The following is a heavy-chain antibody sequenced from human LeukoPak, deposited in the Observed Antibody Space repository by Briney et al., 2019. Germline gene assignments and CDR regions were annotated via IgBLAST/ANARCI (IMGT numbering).Heavy chain of an antibody. Sequence: SETLSLTCTVSGGSITSSSYYWGWIRQPPGRGLEWIGTIYYSGSTYYNPSLESRVSISVDTSKNQFSVKMTSVTAADTAVYYCARETVAEHAFDVWGQGTMVTVSS. CDR1: GGSITSSSYY. CDR3: ARETVAEHAFDV. CDR2: IYYSGST. J-gene: IGHJ3*01. D-gene: IGHD4-23*01. V-gene: IGHV4-39*07.